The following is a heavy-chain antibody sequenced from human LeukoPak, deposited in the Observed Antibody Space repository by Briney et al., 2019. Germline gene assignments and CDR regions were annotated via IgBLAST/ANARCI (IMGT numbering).Heavy chain of an antibody. CDR1: GYTFTSYD. J-gene: IGHJ4*02. CDR2: IIPIFGTA. D-gene: IGHD4-17*01. CDR3: ARATMTTMTTSPV. V-gene: IGHV1-69*13. Sequence: SVKVSCKASGYTFTSYDINWVRQATGQGLEWMGGIIPIFGTANYAQKFQGRVTITADESTSTAYMELSSLRSEDTAVYYCARATMTTMTTSPVWGQGTLVTVSS.